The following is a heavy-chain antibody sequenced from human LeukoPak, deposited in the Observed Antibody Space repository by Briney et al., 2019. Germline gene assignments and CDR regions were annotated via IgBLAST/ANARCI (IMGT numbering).Heavy chain of an antibody. J-gene: IGHJ4*02. V-gene: IGHV3-9*01. D-gene: IGHD4-17*01. Sequence: GGSLRLSCAASGFTFDDYAMHWVRQAPGKGLEWVSGISWNSGSIGYADSVKGRFTISRDNAKNSLYLQMNSLRAEDTALYYCAKDTRYGDYFDYWGQGTLVTVSS. CDR2: ISWNSGSI. CDR1: GFTFDDYA. CDR3: AKDTRYGDYFDY.